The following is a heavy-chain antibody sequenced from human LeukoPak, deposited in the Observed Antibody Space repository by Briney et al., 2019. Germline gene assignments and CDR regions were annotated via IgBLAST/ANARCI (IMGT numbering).Heavy chain of an antibody. Sequence: ASVKVSCKASGGTFSSYAISWVRQAPGQGLEWMGGIIPIFGTANYAQKFQGRVTMTEDTSTDTAYMELSSLRSEDAAVYYCATDHADYYDSSGYYNYWGQGTLVTVSS. CDR3: ATDHADYYDSSGYYNY. CDR1: GGTFSSYA. D-gene: IGHD3-22*01. V-gene: IGHV1-69*06. J-gene: IGHJ4*02. CDR2: IIPIFGTA.